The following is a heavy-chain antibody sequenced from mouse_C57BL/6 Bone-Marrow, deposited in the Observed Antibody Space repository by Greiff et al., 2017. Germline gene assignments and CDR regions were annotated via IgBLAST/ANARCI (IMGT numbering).Heavy chain of an antibody. CDR3: ARSSHWYCDV. D-gene: IGHD1-1*01. CDR2: INPYNGGT. CDR1: GYTFTDYY. V-gene: IGHV1-19*01. J-gene: IGHJ1*03. Sequence: EVQLQQSGPVLVKPGASVKMSCKASGYTFTDYYMNWVKQSHGKSLEWIGVINPYNGGTSYNQKFKGKATLTVDKSSSTAYMELNSLTSEDSAVYYCARSSHWYCDVWGTGTTVTVSS.